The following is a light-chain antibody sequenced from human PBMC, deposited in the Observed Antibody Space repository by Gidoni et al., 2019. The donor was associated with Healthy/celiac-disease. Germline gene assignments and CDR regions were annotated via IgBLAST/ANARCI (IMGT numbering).Light chain of an antibody. V-gene: IGLV3-19*01. Sequence: SSELTQDPAVSVDLGQTVRITCQGDSLRSYYASWYQQKPGQAPVLVIYGKNNRPSGIPDRFSGCSSGNTASLTITGAQAEDEADYYCNSRDSSGNHVVFGGGPKLTVL. J-gene: IGLJ2*01. CDR3: NSRDSSGNHVV. CDR2: GKN. CDR1: SLRSYY.